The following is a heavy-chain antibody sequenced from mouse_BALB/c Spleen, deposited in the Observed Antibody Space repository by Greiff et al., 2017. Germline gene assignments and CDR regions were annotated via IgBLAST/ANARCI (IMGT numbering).Heavy chain of an antibody. J-gene: IGHJ1*01. D-gene: IGHD1-1*01. Sequence: ESGPGILQPSQTLSLTCSFSGFSLSTSGMGVGWIRQPSGKGLEWLAHIWWDDDKRYNPALKSRLTISKDTSSNQVFLKIASVDTADTATYYCARKSDGSPRYFDVWGAGTTVTVSS. CDR1: GFSLSTSGMG. CDR2: IWWDDDK. V-gene: IGHV8-8*01. CDR3: ARKSDGSPRYFDV.